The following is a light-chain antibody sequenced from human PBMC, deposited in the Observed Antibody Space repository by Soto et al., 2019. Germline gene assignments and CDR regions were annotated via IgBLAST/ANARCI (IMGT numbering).Light chain of an antibody. V-gene: IGKV3-11*01. CDR3: QQRSNWPFP. CDR1: QSVSSY. J-gene: IGKJ4*01. Sequence: DIILTQSPATLSLSPGERATLACRASQSVSSYLAWYQQKPGQAPRLLIYDASNSASGIPARFSGSGSGTDFTLTSSSLEPEDFAVYYCQQRSNWPFPFGGGTKVEIK. CDR2: DAS.